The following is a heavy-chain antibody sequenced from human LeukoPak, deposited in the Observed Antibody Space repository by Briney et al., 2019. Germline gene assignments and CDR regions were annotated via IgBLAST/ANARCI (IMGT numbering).Heavy chain of an antibody. D-gene: IGHD3-10*01. Sequence: GGTLRLSCAVSGFTFSIYSMNWVRQAPGKGLEWVSYISSSSSTIYYADSVKGRFTISRGNGKNSLYLQMNSLRAEDTAVYYCARAELDWFDPWGQGTLVTVSS. V-gene: IGHV3-48*01. J-gene: IGHJ5*02. CDR3: ARAELDWFDP. CDR2: ISSSSSTI. CDR1: GFTFSIYS.